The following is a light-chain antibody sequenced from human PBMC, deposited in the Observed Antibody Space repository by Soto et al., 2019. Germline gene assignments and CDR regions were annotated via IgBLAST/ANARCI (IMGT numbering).Light chain of an antibody. CDR3: HQYNSWPRGT. CDR1: QSVNLN. CDR2: VAS. J-gene: IGKJ3*01. Sequence: EIMMTQSPGTLSVSPGEGATLSCTASQSVNLNLAWYQQKPGQPPRLLLYVASTRATGIAVRFRGSGSGTDFTLSSSSLQSEDSAVYYCHQYNSWPRGTFGPGTKVEIK. V-gene: IGKV3-15*01.